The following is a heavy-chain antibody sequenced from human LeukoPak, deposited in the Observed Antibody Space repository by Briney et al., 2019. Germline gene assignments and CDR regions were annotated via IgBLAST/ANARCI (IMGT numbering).Heavy chain of an antibody. Sequence: QPGRSLRLSCAASGFTFSSYAMHWVRQAPGKGLEWVAVISYDGSNKYYADSVKGRFTISRDNSKNTLYLQMNSLRAEDTAVYYCARAGSYGLYYYYYYYMDVWGKRTTVTLSS. CDR2: ISYDGSNK. V-gene: IGHV3-30*01. D-gene: IGHD5-18*01. CDR3: ARAGSYGLYYYYYYYMDV. CDR1: GFTFSSYA. J-gene: IGHJ6*03.